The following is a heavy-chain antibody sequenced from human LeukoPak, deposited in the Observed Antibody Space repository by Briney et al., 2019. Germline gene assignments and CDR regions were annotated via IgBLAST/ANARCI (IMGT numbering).Heavy chain of an antibody. CDR3: VRDRGYSYGYLDY. Sequence: GGSLRLSCAASGFTFSSCAMHWVRQAPGKGLEWVAVISYDGSNKYYADSVKGRFTISRDNSKNTLYLQMNSLRAEDTAVYYCVRDRGYSYGYLDYWGQGTLVTVSS. CDR1: GFTFSSCA. J-gene: IGHJ4*02. D-gene: IGHD5-18*01. V-gene: IGHV3-30-3*01. CDR2: ISYDGSNK.